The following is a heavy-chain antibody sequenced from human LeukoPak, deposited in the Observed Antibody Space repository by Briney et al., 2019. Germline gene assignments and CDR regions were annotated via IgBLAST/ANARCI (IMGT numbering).Heavy chain of an antibody. V-gene: IGHV3-30*04. D-gene: IGHD5-12*01. CDR3: ASEFREDHSGSQYFQH. CDR2: MSYDGNEK. Sequence: GGSLRLSCAASGFSFSSYAMHWVRQAPGKGLEWVAFMSYDGNEKHYADSVKGRFTISRDNSKNTLYLQMNSLRAEDTAVYFCASEFREDHSGSQYFQHWGQGTLVSVS. CDR1: GFSFSSYA. J-gene: IGHJ1*01.